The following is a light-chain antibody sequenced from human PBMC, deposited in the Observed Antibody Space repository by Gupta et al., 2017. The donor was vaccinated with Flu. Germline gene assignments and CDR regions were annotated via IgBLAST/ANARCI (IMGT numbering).Light chain of an antibody. CDR2: KVN. V-gene: IGLV2-8*01. J-gene: IGLJ3*02. Sequence: SGDVGENDQMSWYQQQPGKAPELVICKVNKRPSGVPVRFSGSRSGNTATLTVSGLQTEDEGYYYCNSYESSNEDVFGGGTKLTVL. CDR3: NSYESSNEDV. CDR1: SGDVGENDQ.